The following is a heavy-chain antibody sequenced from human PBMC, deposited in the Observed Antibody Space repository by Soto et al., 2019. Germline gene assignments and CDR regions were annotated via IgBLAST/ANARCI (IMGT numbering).Heavy chain of an antibody. CDR2: IGPYNAKT. CDR1: GYTFSNYG. Sequence: ASVKVSCKASGYTFSNYGISWVRQAPGQGLEWMGWIGPYNAKTDYAQNFQGRVTMTADTSTSTAYMELRSLRSDDTAVYYCARDPYGEVVPAASASWGQGTMVTVSS. D-gene: IGHD2-2*01. V-gene: IGHV1-18*01. J-gene: IGHJ5*02. CDR3: ARDPYGEVVPAASAS.